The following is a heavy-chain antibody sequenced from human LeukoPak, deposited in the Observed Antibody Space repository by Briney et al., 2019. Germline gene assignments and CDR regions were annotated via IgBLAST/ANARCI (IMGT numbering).Heavy chain of an antibody. Sequence: ASVKLSCNASGYRFTDNGISWVRHAHGQGLEWLGWISAYNGDTNYAQKFQGRVIMTTDTSTSTAYMELTSLRSDDTAVYFCARDGTGGATAGFDYWAREPWSPSPQ. CDR3: ARDGTGGATAGFDY. D-gene: IGHD1-26*01. CDR1: GYRFTDNG. J-gene: IGHJ4*02. CDR2: ISAYNGDT. V-gene: IGHV1-18*01.